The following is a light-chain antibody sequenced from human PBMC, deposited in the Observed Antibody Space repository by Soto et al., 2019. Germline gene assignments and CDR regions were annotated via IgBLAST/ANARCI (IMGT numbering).Light chain of an antibody. CDR3: QQYNHWPRT. Sequence: EIEMTQSPATLSVFQGERATLSCTASQRVSIDLAWDHQKPGQAPRLLIYGAATMATGTPARVSGSGSGTEFSLTINRLQSEDFAVYYCQQYNHWPRTFGQGTKV. CDR1: QRVSID. V-gene: IGKV3-15*01. J-gene: IGKJ1*01. CDR2: GAA.